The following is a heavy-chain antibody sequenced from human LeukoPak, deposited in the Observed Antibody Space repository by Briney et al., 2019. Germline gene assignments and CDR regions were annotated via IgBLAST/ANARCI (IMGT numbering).Heavy chain of an antibody. CDR1: GYTFTNYY. CDR3: AGGTTNTKGAFDM. V-gene: IGHV1-46*01. D-gene: IGHD2-8*01. CDR2: INPSGSSI. J-gene: IGHJ3*02. Sequence: ASVKVSCKASGYTFTNYYIHWVRQAPGQGLEWMGIINPSGSSISYAQKFQGRDTMTRDTSTSTVYMELSSLRSEDTAVYYCAGGTTNTKGAFDMWGQGTMVTVSS.